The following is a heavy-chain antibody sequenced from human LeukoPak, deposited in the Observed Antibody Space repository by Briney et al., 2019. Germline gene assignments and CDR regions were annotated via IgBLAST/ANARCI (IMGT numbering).Heavy chain of an antibody. Sequence: PGGSLRLSCAASGFTVSSNYMSWVRQAPGKGLEWVSVIYSGRGTYYADSVKGRFTISRDNSKNTLYLQMNSVRAEDTAVYYCSKDQMGSSHYWGQGTLVTVSS. J-gene: IGHJ4*02. CDR2: IYSGRGT. CDR1: GFTVSSNY. D-gene: IGHD5-24*01. V-gene: IGHV3-66*01. CDR3: SKDQMGSSHY.